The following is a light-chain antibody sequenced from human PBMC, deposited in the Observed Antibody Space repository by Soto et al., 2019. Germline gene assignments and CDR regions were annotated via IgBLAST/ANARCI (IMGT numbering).Light chain of an antibody. CDR1: QSVSSN. V-gene: IGKV3-15*01. Sequence: EIVMTQTPATLSVSPAERATLFCRASQSVSSNLAWYQQKPGQAPRLIVYGADTRATGIPARFSGSGSGTEFTLTISSLQSEDFAVYYCQQYNNWPPITCGQGTRLEIK. CDR2: GAD. CDR3: QQYNNWPPIT. J-gene: IGKJ5*01.